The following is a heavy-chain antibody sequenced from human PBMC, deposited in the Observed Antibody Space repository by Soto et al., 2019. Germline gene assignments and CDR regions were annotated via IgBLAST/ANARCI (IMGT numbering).Heavy chain of an antibody. CDR2: IYYSGST. Sequence: SETLSLTCTVSGGSISSYYWSWIRQPPGKGLEWIGYIYYSGSTNYNPSLKSRVTISVDTSKNQFSLKLSPVTAADTAVYYCARHALSHEDSIAAAPLRRYYYSGMDVWGQGTTVTVSS. CDR1: GGSISSYY. CDR3: ARHALSHEDSIAAAPLRRYYYSGMDV. V-gene: IGHV4-59*01. J-gene: IGHJ6*02. D-gene: IGHD6-13*01.